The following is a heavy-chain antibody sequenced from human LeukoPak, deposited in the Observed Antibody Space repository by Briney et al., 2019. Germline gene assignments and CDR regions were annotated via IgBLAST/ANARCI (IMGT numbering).Heavy chain of an antibody. CDR2: ISSGSSYI. CDR3: ARAYYCSSTSCYWGLTFDY. D-gene: IGHD2-2*01. V-gene: IGHV3-21*01. CDR1: GFTFSSYS. J-gene: IGHJ4*02. Sequence: GGSLRLSCAASGFTFSSYSMNWVRQAPGKGLEWVSSISSGSSYIYYADSVKGRFTISRDNAKNSLYLQMNSLRAEDTAVYYCARAYYCSSTSCYWGLTFDYWGQGTLVTVSS.